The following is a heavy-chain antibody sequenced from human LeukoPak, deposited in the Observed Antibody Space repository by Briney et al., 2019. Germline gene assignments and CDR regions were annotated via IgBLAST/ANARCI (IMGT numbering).Heavy chain of an antibody. D-gene: IGHD4-17*01. CDR2: ISTYNGNT. CDR3: AREGGDYGDYDPRTFDY. CDR1: GYSFTKYD. V-gene: IGHV1-18*01. J-gene: IGHJ4*02. Sequence: ASVKVSRKTSGYSFTKYDISWVRQAPGQGLEWMGWISTYNGNTNCVQKLQGRVTMTTDTPTSTAYMELRSLRSDDTAVYYCAREGGDYGDYDPRTFDYWGQGTLVTVSS.